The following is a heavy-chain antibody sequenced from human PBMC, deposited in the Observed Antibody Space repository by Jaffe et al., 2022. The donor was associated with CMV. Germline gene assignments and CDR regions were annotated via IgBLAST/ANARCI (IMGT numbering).Heavy chain of an antibody. V-gene: IGHV3-7*01. CDR3: ARCAHDSSGYYYDYYYYYGMDV. Sequence: EVQLVESGGGLVQPGGSLRLSCAASGFTFSSYWMSWVRQAPGKGLEWVANIKQDGSEKYYVDSVKGRFTISRDNAKNSLYLQMNSLRAEDTAVYYCARCAHDSSGYYYDYYYYYGMDVWGQGSTVTVSS. J-gene: IGHJ6*02. CDR2: IKQDGSEK. CDR1: GFTFSSYW. D-gene: IGHD3-22*01.